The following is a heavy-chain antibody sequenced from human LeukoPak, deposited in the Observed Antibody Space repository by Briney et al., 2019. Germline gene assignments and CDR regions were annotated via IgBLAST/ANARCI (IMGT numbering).Heavy chain of an antibody. CDR2: IYTSGST. J-gene: IGHJ4*02. D-gene: IGHD3-22*01. CDR1: GGSISSYY. V-gene: IGHV4-4*07. CDR3: ARQSYDSSGYSDY. Sequence: PSETLSLTCTVSGGSISSYYWSWIWQPAGKRLEWIGRIYTSGSTYYNPSLKSRVAISVDMSKNQFSLKLNSVTAADTAVYYCARQSYDSSGYSDYWGQGTLVTVSS.